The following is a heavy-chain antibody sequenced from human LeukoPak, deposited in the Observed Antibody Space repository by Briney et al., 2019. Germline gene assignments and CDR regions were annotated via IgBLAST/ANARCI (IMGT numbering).Heavy chain of an antibody. V-gene: IGHV1-69*04. CDR3: ARDNWFDP. J-gene: IGHJ5*02. CDR1: GGTFSSYA. Sequence: ASVTVSCKASGGTFSSYAISWVRQAPGQGLEWMGRIIPILGIANYVQKFQGRVTITADKSTSTAYMEPSSLRSEDTAVYYCARDNWFDPWGQGTLVTVSS. CDR2: IIPILGIA.